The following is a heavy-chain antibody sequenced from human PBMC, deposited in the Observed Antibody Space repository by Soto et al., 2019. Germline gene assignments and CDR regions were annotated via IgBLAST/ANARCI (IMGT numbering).Heavy chain of an antibody. Sequence: GGSLRLSCEASGFVFSSYAMTWVRQAPGKGLEWVSSISDTGTGTFHADSVKGRFIISRDNSKNTIYLQMNNLRAEDTAVYYCAKKGSATVSSRVNYWGQGTLVTVS. CDR2: ISDTGTGT. J-gene: IGHJ4*02. V-gene: IGHV3-23*01. CDR3: AKKGSATVSSRVNY. CDR1: GFVFSSYA. D-gene: IGHD4-4*01.